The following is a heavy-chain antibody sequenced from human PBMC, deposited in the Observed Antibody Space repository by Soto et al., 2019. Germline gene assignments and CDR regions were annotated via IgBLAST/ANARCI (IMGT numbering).Heavy chain of an antibody. D-gene: IGHD6-6*01. CDR3: ARDTQYSSSSSPTPDDYYGMDV. V-gene: IGHV4-31*03. CDR2: IYYSGST. Sequence: SETLSLTCTVSGGSISSGGYYWSWIRQHPGKGLEWIGYIYYSGSTYYNPSLKSRVTISVDTSKNQFSLKLSSVTAADTAVYYCARDTQYSSSSSPTPDDYYGMDVWGQGTTVTVSS. J-gene: IGHJ6*02. CDR1: GGSISSGGYY.